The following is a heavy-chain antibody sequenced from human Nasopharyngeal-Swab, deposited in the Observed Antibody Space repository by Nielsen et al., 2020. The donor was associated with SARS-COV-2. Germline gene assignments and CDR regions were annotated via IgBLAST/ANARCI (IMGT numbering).Heavy chain of an antibody. CDR2: VSDDGANK. J-gene: IGHJ4*02. CDR1: GFILSSHG. Sequence: SLKISCAASGFILSSHGMHWVRQAPGKGLEWVAVVSDDGANKFYADSVKGRFSISRDTSKNMLYLQMNKPRADDTAVYYCARASPSSSGWAIGEYIDNWGQGTLVTVSS. D-gene: IGHD6-19*01. V-gene: IGHV3-30-3*01. CDR3: ARASPSSSGWAIGEYIDN.